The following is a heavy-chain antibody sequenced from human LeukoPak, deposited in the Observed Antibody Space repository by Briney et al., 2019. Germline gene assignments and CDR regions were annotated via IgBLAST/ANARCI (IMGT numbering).Heavy chain of an antibody. Sequence: SETLSLTCTVSGGSISSGGYYWSWIRQHPGKGLEWIGEINHSGSTNYNPSLKSRVTISVDTSKNQFSLKLSSVTAADTAVYYCARGFSGWYGSYYYYYYYMDVWGKGTTVTVSS. CDR3: ARGFSGWYGSYYYYYYYMDV. V-gene: IGHV4-31*03. J-gene: IGHJ6*03. CDR1: GGSISSGGYY. CDR2: INHSGST. D-gene: IGHD6-19*01.